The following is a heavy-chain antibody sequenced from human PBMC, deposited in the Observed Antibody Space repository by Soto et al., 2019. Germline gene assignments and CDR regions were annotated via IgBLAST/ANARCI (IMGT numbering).Heavy chain of an antibody. V-gene: IGHV3-23*01. Sequence: GGSLRLSCAASGFTFSSYAMSWVRQAPGKGLEWVSAISGSGGSTYYADSVKGRFTISRDNSKNTLYLQMNSLRAEDTAVYYCANAYSGSYHGWFDPWGQGTLVTVSS. CDR2: ISGSGGST. CDR3: ANAYSGSYHGWFDP. J-gene: IGHJ5*02. D-gene: IGHD1-26*01. CDR1: GFTFSSYA.